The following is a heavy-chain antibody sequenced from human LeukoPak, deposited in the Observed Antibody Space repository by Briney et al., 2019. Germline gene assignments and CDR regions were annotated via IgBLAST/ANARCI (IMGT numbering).Heavy chain of an antibody. D-gene: IGHD3-10*01. CDR2: IDTSGTTV. V-gene: IGHV3-48*01. J-gene: IGHJ6*02. Sequence: PGGSLRLSCAASGFTFSDYSMNWVRQAPGKGLEWIAYIDTSGTTVYYADSVKGRFTISRGNDKDSVYLQMNSLRAEDTGVYYCARERSYYDRFYYYYYGMDIWGQGTTVTVSS. CDR3: ARERSYYDRFYYYYYGMDI. CDR1: GFTFSDYS.